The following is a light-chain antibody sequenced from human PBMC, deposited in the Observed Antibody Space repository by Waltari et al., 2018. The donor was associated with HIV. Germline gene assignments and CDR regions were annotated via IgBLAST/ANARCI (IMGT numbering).Light chain of an antibody. J-gene: IGLJ3*02. CDR1: TPNIGRNY. V-gene: IGLV1-47*01. CDR3: AAWDNSLGAWL. CDR2: KND. Sequence: QSVLTQPPSASGTPGQTVTISCSGSTPNIGRNYVYLFQQFPGTAPRLLIYKNDQRPSGVPDRFSGSKSGTSASLAISWLRSEDEADYYCAAWDNSLGAWLFGGGAKLTVL.